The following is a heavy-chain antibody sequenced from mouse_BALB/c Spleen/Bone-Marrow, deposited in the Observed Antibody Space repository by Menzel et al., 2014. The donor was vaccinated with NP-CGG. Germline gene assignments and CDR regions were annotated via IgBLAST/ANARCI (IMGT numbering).Heavy chain of an antibody. D-gene: IGHD1-1*01. Sequence: LKESGSELVRPGASVKLSCKASGYTFTSYWIHWVKQRPGQGLEWIGNIYPGSGTINYDEKFKNKATLTADTSSSIAYMQLSSLTSEDSAVYYCRCYDYTMDYWGQGTSVTVSS. CDR3: RCYDYTMDY. CDR2: IYPGSGTI. V-gene: IGHV1S22*01. J-gene: IGHJ4*01. CDR1: GYTFTSYW.